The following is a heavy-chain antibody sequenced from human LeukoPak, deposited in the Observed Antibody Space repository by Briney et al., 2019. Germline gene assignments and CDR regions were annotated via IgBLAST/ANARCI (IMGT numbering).Heavy chain of an antibody. CDR2: VSGSGDNT. J-gene: IGHJ3*02. V-gene: IGHV3-23*01. D-gene: IGHD3-3*01. CDR1: GFTFYTYT. CDR3: AKINIPDSWSGDPNDAFDI. Sequence: GGSLRLSCAASGFTFYTYTMSWVRQTPGRLLERVSAVSGSGDNTYYEDSMKGRFTVSRDNSKNTLYPQMHSLSDEDTAIYYCAKINIPDSWSGDPNDAFDIWGQGTMVTVSS.